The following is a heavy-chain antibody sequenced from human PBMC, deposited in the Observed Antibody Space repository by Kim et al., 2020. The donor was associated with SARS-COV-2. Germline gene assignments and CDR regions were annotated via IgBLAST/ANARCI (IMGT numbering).Heavy chain of an antibody. CDR3: AKDFQDDDGEYWYNGMDV. D-gene: IGHD4-17*01. J-gene: IGHJ6*02. V-gene: IGHV3-33*06. Sequence: VKGRFTIARDNSKNTLYLQMNSRRAEDTAVYYCAKDFQDDDGEYWYNGMDVWGQGTTVTVSS.